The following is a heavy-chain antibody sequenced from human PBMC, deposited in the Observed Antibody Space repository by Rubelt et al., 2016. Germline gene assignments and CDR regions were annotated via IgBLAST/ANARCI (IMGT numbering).Heavy chain of an antibody. D-gene: IGHD2-21*01. J-gene: IGHJ4*02. CDR1: GVTFSHYA. CDR2: SNSAGRST. CDR3: ARGSYYFDY. Sequence: EVQLVESGGGLVQPGGSLRLSCAASGVTFSHYAMSWVRQAPGKGLEWVSRSNSAGRSTNFVASVQGRFTISRDNAKNTLYLQMNSLRDEDTAVYYCARGSYYFDYWGQGTLVTVSS. V-gene: IGHV3-74*02.